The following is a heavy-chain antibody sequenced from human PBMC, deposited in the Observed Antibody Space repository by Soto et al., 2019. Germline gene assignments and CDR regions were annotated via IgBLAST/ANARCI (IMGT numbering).Heavy chain of an antibody. Sequence: LRLSCAASGFTFTTYAIHWVRQAPGKGLEWVAVISNDGRGRYYADSVKGRFTISRDNSKNTLYLQMNSLRSDDTAVYYCARDQCFGGGRSCYYFDFWGQGTLVTVSS. CDR3: ARDQCFGGGRSCYYFDF. CDR1: GFTFTTYA. CDR2: ISNDGRGR. J-gene: IGHJ4*02. V-gene: IGHV3-30*04. D-gene: IGHD2-15*01.